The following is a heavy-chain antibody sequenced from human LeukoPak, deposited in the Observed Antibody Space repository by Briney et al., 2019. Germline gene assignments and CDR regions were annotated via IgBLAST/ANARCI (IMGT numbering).Heavy chain of an antibody. D-gene: IGHD6-6*01. V-gene: IGHV4-59*01. J-gene: IGHJ5*02. CDR2: IYYSGST. CDR1: GGSISNYY. Sequence: PSETLSLTCTVSGGSISNYYWSWIRQPPGKGLEWIGYIYYSGSTNYNPSLKSRVTISVDTSKNQFSLKLSSVTAADTAVYYCAKVIGIAARHNWFDPWGQGTLVTVSS. CDR3: AKVIGIAARHNWFDP.